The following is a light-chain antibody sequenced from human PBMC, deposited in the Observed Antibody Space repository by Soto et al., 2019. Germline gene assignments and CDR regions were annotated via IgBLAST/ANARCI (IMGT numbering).Light chain of an antibody. J-gene: IGLJ1*01. V-gene: IGLV2-14*01. CDR3: SSYTSSSSLYV. Sequence: QSALTQPASVSGSPGQSITISCTGTSSDVGGYNYVSWYQQHPGKAPKLLIYEVSYRPSGVSNRFSGSKSGTTASLTISGLQAEDEADYYCSSYTSSSSLYVFGTGTKVTVL. CDR1: SSDVGGYNY. CDR2: EVS.